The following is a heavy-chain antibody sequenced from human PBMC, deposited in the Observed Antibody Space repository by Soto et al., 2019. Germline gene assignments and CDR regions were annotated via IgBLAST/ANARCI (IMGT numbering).Heavy chain of an antibody. V-gene: IGHV3-23*01. CDR1: GFTFSSYA. CDR3: AKSAMVRGVIMANYYYCGMDV. D-gene: IGHD3-10*01. Sequence: GGSLRLSCAASGFTFSSYAMSWVRQAPGKGLEWVSAISGSGGSTYYADSVKGRFTISRDNSKNTLYLQMNSLRAEDTAVYYCAKSAMVRGVIMANYYYCGMDVWGQGTTVTVSS. J-gene: IGHJ6*02. CDR2: ISGSGGST.